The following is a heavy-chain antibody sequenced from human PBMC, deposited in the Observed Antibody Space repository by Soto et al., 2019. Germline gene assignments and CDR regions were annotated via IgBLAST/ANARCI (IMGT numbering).Heavy chain of an antibody. CDR3: ATMGTPVTGLYYFDY. J-gene: IGHJ4*02. Sequence: SETLSLTCTVSGGSISSGNYYWSWIRQPPGKGLEWIGFISYSGTTYYNASLWSRASISVDTSKSQFSLDLSSVTAADTAVYYCATMGTPVTGLYYFDYWAQGTLVTVSS. V-gene: IGHV4-30-4*01. D-gene: IGHD4-17*01. CDR1: GGSISSGNYY. CDR2: ISYSGTT.